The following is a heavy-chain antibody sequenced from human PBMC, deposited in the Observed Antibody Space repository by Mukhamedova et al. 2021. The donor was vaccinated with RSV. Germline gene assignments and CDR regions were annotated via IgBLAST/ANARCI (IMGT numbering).Heavy chain of an antibody. D-gene: IGHD3-16*01. Sequence: GLEWVSIHSGSSDSTHYADSAKARFAISRDNYKNTLYLQLNSLRAEDTAVYHCALWGGGGFVYWGLGTPATAPS. J-gene: IGHJ4*02. CDR2: HSGSSDST. V-gene: IGHV3-23*01. CDR3: ALWGGGGFVY.